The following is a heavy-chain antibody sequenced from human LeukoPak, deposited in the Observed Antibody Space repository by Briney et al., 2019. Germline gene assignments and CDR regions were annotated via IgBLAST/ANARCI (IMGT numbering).Heavy chain of an antibody. D-gene: IGHD3-16*02. J-gene: IGHJ4*02. CDR1: GGSISSSSYY. V-gene: IGHV4-39*07. CDR2: IYHSGGT. Sequence: ETLSLTCTVSGGSISSSSYYWGWIRQPPGRGLEWIGTIYHSGGTYYNPSLKSRVTISVDTSKNQFSLKLSSVTAADTAVYYCARYDVWGTYRAFDYWGQGTLVTVSS. CDR3: ARYDVWGTYRAFDY.